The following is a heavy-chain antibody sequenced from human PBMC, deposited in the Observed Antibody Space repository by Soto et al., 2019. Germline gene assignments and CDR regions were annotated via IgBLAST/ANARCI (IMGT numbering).Heavy chain of an antibody. V-gene: IGHV4-39*01. CDR2: IYYSGST. J-gene: IGHJ4*02. D-gene: IGHD2-21*01. CDR1: GGSISSSSYY. CDR3: ARIDWVPILVDY. Sequence: QLQLQESGPGLVKPSETLSLTCTVSGGSISSSSYYWGWIRQPPGKGLVWIGSIYYSGSTYYNPSLKRRVTISVDTSKNQFSLKLSSVTAADTAVYYCARIDWVPILVDYWGQGTLVTVSS.